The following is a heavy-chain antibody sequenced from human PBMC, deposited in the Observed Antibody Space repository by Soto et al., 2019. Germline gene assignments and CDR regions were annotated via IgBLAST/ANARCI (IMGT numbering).Heavy chain of an antibody. CDR2: INPSGGST. D-gene: IGHD2-2*01. V-gene: IGHV1-46*03. J-gene: IGHJ5*02. Sequence: ASVKVSCKASGYTFTSYYIHWVRQAPGQGLEWMGVINPSGGSTSYAQNFQGRVTMTRDTSTSTVYMELSSLRSEDTAVYYCVRESTPTRWFDPSGQGTLVTVSS. CDR1: GYTFTSYY. CDR3: VRESTPTRWFDP.